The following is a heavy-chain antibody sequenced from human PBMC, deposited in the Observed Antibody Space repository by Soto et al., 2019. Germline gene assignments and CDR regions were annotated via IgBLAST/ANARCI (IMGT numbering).Heavy chain of an antibody. J-gene: IGHJ6*02. V-gene: IGHV3-48*03. CDR1: GFTFSSYE. CDR2: ISSGGTIT. CDR3: ARVLITQSYYYYGMDV. D-gene: IGHD2-8*02. Sequence: VGSLRLSCAASGFTFSSYEMNWVRQAAGKGLEWVSYISSGGTITYNADSVKGRFTISRDNAKNSLYLQMNSLRAEDTAVYYCARVLITQSYYYYGMDVWGQGTMVTVSS.